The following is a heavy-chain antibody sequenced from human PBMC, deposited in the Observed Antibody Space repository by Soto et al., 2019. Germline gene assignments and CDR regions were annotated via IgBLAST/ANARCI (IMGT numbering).Heavy chain of an antibody. CDR2: IYYSGST. CDR3: ARGGIGANEYFQH. Sequence: SETLSLTCTVSGGSISSGGYYWSWIRQHPGKGLEWIGYIYYSGSTYYNPSLKSRVTISVDTSKNQFSLKLSSVTAADTAVYYCARGGIGANEYFQHWGQGTLVTVSS. D-gene: IGHD1-26*01. CDR1: GGSISSGGYY. V-gene: IGHV4-31*03. J-gene: IGHJ1*01.